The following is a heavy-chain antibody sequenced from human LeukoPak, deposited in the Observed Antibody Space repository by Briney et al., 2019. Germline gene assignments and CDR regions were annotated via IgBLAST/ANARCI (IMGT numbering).Heavy chain of an antibody. V-gene: IGHV4-59*01. CDR1: GGSISSDY. J-gene: IGHJ4*02. D-gene: IGHD7-27*01. CDR2: IYYSGTT. CDR3: ARGANWGSPDY. Sequence: SETLSLTCTVSGGSISSDYWSWIRQSPGKGLEWIGYIYYSGTTSYNPSLKSRVTISLDASKNQFSLKLSSVTAADTAVYYCARGANWGSPDYWGQGTLVTVSS.